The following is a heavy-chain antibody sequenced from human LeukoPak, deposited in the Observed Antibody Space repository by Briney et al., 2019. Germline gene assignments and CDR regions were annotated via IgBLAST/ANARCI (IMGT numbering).Heavy chain of an antibody. V-gene: IGHV4-4*02. Sequence: SETLSLTCAVSGGSITIGTWWTWVRQPPGQGLEWVGEVYYSGSPNYNSSLKSRVTISLDKTKNQFLLNLTSVTAADPAVYYCARGPRKWGQGTMVTVSS. J-gene: IGHJ3*01. CDR1: GGSITIGTW. CDR2: VYYSGSP. CDR3: ARGPRK.